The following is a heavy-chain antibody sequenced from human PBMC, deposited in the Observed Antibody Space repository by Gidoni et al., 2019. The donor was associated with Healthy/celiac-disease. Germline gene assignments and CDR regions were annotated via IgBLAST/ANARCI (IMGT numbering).Heavy chain of an antibody. V-gene: IGHV1-46*01. CDR1: GSTFTSYY. CDR3: ARGSIAARPTPWWFDP. CDR2: INPSGGST. D-gene: IGHD6-6*01. Sequence: QVQLVQSGAEVKKPGASVKVSCKASGSTFTSYYMHWVRQAPGQGLGWMGIINPSGGSTSYAQKFQGRVTMTRDTSTSTVYMELSSLRSEDTAVYYCARGSIAARPTPWWFDPWGQGTLVTVSS. J-gene: IGHJ5*02.